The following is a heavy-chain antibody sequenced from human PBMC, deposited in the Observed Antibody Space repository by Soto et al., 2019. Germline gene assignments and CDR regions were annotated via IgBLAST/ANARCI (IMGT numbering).Heavy chain of an antibody. Sequence: EVQLVEAGGGLVQPGGSLRLSCAASGFTFSSYWMSWVRQAPGKGLEWVANIKQDGSEKYYVDSVKGRFTSSRDNAKNSLYLQINSLRAEDTAVYYCARGGDIPVLWFGELAHFDYWGQGTLVTVSS. CDR3: ARGGDIPVLWFGELAHFDY. V-gene: IGHV3-7*01. D-gene: IGHD3-10*01. CDR2: IKQDGSEK. J-gene: IGHJ4*02. CDR1: GFTFSSYW.